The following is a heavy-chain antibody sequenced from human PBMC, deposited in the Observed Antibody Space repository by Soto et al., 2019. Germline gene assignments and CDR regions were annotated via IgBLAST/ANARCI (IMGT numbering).Heavy chain of an antibody. CDR2: ISSSGGST. D-gene: IGHD3-22*01. Sequence: EVQLLESGGGLVQPGGSLRLSCAASGFTFSSYAMSWVRQAPGKGLEWVSAISSSGGSTYYADSVKGRFTISRDNSKNPLYLQMNSLRAEDTAVYYCAKAAYYYDSSGYPPLGDYWGQGTLVTVSS. V-gene: IGHV3-23*01. CDR3: AKAAYYYDSSGYPPLGDY. CDR1: GFTFSSYA. J-gene: IGHJ4*02.